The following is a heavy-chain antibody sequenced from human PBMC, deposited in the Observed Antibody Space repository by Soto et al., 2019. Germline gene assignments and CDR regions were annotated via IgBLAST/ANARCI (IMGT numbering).Heavy chain of an antibody. D-gene: IGHD2-21*02. CDR1: GFSLSTSGVG. V-gene: IGHV2-5*02. Sequence: QITLKESGPTLVKPTQTLTLTCTFSGFSLSTSGVGVGWIRQPPGKALEWLALIYWDNDKRYSPSLQSRLTITKDTSKQQVVLTMSNMDPVDTATYYCVHSRCGGDCLKSYPSHYYYGMDVWGQGTTVTVSS. CDR2: IYWDNDK. J-gene: IGHJ6*02. CDR3: VHSRCGGDCLKSYPSHYYYGMDV.